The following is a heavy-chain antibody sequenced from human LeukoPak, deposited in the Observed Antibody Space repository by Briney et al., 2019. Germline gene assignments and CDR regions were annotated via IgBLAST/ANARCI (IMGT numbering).Heavy chain of an antibody. D-gene: IGHD2-2*02. V-gene: IGHV3-74*01. CDR1: GFTFSSYW. J-gene: IGHJ5*02. CDR2: INSDGSST. Sequence: GGSLRLSCAASGFTFSSYWMHWVRQAPGKGLVWVSRINSDGSSTSYADSVKGRFTISRDKAKNTLYLQMNSLRAEDTAVYYCARIPAAISRWFDPWGQGTLVTVSS. CDR3: ARIPAAISRWFDP.